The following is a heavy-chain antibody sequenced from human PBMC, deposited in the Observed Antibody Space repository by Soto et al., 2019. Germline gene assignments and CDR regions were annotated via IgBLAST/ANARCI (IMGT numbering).Heavy chain of an antibody. CDR3: ERRSKRLRIYNWFDL. CDR2: ISSNGST. CDR1: GGSVSLHY. Sequence: NPSETLSLTCSVSGGSVSLHYWSWIRQPPGKGLEWIGYISSNGSTNYNPSLKSRVTMSVDTSKNHFSLKLNSVTAADTAVYYCERRSKRLRIYNWFDLWGQGTPVTVYS. V-gene: IGHV4-59*02. J-gene: IGHJ5*02. D-gene: IGHD3-22*01.